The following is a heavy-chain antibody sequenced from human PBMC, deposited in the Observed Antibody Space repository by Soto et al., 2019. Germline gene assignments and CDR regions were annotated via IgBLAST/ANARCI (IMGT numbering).Heavy chain of an antibody. CDR2: INPNSGGT. D-gene: IGHD6-19*01. Sequence: ASVKVSCKASGYTFTGYYMHWVRQAPGQGLEWMGWINPNSGGTNYAQKFQGWVTMTRDTSISTAYMELSRLRSDDTAVYYCAIAVAGVGGFVHDAFSIWGQGTMVTVSS. V-gene: IGHV1-2*04. CDR1: GYTFTGYY. CDR3: AIAVAGVGGFVHDAFSI. J-gene: IGHJ3*02.